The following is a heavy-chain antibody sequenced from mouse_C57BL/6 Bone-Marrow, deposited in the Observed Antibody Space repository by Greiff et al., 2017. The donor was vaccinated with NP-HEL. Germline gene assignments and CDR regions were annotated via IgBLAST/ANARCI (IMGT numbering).Heavy chain of an antibody. V-gene: IGHV5-17*01. CDR3: AIDDYLYYYAMDY. CDR1: GFTFSDYG. D-gene: IGHD2-4*01. Sequence: EVKLVESGGGLVKPGGSLKLSCAASGFTFSDYGMHWVRQAPEKGLEWVAYISSGSSTIYYADTVKGRFTISRDNAKNTLFLQMTSLRSEDTAMYYCAIDDYLYYYAMDYWGQGTSVTVSS. J-gene: IGHJ4*01. CDR2: ISSGSSTI.